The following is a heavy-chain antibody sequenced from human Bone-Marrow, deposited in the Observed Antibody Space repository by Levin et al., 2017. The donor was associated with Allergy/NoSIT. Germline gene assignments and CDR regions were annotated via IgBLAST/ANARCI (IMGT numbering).Heavy chain of an antibody. J-gene: IGHJ2*01. V-gene: IGHV3-33*01. CDR3: ARAGELDYADWFFDL. CDR2: IWFDGNKK. Sequence: LSLTCAASGFSFKNSGMLWVRQAPGKGLEWVAVIWFDGNKKYYADSVQGRFTISRDNARNSLYLQMDSLRAEDTALYYCARAGELDYADWFFDLWGRGTLVTVSS. CDR1: GFSFKNSG. D-gene: IGHD1-26*01.